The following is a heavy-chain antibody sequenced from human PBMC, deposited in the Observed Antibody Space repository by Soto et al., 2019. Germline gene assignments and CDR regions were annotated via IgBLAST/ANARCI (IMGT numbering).Heavy chain of an antibody. D-gene: IGHD3-22*01. J-gene: IGHJ4*02. CDR1: GFTFSGYP. CDR3: ARGLGAYYLQLDH. Sequence: QVQLVESGGGVVQPGRSLRLSCVASGFTFSGYPIHWVRQAPGKGLEWVAVISHDGNNKYYADSVEGRFTISRDNSKYTLYLQMNSLRDEDTALYYCARGLGAYYLQLDHWGQGTLVTVSS. CDR2: ISHDGNNK. V-gene: IGHV3-30-3*01.